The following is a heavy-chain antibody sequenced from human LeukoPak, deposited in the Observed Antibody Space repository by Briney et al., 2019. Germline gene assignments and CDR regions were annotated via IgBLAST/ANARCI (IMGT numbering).Heavy chain of an antibody. CDR2: ISSSSSYI. CDR1: GFTFSSYS. CDR3: ARENSGWRFGYYYDSSGYYYGNWFDP. D-gene: IGHD3-22*01. V-gene: IGHV3-21*01. Sequence: GGSLRLSCAASGFTFSSYSMNWVRQAPGKGLEWVSSISSSSSYIYYADSVKGRFTISRDNAKNSLYLQMNSLRAEDTAVHYCARENSGWRFGYYYDSSGYYYGNWFDPWGQGTLVTVSS. J-gene: IGHJ5*02.